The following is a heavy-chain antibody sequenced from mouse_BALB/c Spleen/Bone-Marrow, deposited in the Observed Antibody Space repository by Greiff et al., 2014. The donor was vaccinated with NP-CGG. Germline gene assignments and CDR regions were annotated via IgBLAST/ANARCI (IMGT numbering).Heavy chain of an antibody. D-gene: IGHD1-2*01. J-gene: IGHJ4*01. CDR3: ARRDYGPFYALDY. CDR2: INPSSGYT. Sequence: QVQLQQSGAELARPGASVKMSCKASGHTFTSFTIHWVKQRPGQGLEWIGYINPSSGYTNYNQNFKDKATLTADKSASTAYMQLTSLTSEDSAVYYCARRDYGPFYALDYWGQGTSVTVSS. V-gene: IGHV1-4*01. CDR1: GHTFTSFT.